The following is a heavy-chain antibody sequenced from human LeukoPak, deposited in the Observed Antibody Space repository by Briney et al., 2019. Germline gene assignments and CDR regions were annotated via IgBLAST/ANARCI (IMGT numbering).Heavy chain of an antibody. CDR2: IYSGGST. D-gene: IGHD3-22*01. CDR1: GFTVSSNY. V-gene: IGHV3-53*01. Sequence: PGGSLRLSCAASGFTVSSNYMSWVRQAPGKGLEWVSVIYSGGSTYYADSVKGRFTISRDNSKNTLYLQMNSLRAEDTAVYYCARDSVSYDSSGYGGLFAFDIWGQGTMVTVSS. J-gene: IGHJ3*02. CDR3: ARDSVSYDSSGYGGLFAFDI.